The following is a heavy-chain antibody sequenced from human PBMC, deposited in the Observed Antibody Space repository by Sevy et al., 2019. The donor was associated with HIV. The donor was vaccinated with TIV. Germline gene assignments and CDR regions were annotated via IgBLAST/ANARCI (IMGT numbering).Heavy chain of an antibody. CDR2: IWYDGSNK. J-gene: IGHJ3*02. CDR3: TNDIMMVRRVIRHI. CDR1: GLTFRSYD. D-gene: IGHD3-10*01. Sequence: GGSLRLSCAASGLTFRSYDMFWVRQAPGKVLEWVAVIWYDGSNKQYADSVKGRFPISRDNSKNTLYLQMNNLRDEDTAMYYCTNDIMMVRRVIRHIWGQGTMVTVSS. V-gene: IGHV3-33*06.